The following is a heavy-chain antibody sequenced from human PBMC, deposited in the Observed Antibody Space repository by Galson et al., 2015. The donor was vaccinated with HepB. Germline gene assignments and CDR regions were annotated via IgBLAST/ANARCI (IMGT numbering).Heavy chain of an antibody. V-gene: IGHV4-39*07. D-gene: IGHD4-17*01. CDR2: IFHRGNT. J-gene: IGHJ4*02. CDR1: GGSISSDYHY. Sequence: ATLSLTCPVSGGSISSDYHYWGWIRQTPGKGLEWIGAIFHRGNTYHNSSLKSRITVSVDTSKNQFSLTLSSLTAADTAIYYRARNFYGASLAFDYWGQGNLFTVSS. CDR3: ARNFYGASLAFDY.